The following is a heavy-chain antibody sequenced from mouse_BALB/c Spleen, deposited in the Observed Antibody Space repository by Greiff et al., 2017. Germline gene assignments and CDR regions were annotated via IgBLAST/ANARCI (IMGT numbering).Heavy chain of an antibody. J-gene: IGHJ4*01. CDR2: ISSGSSTI. Sequence: EVQLVESGGGLVQPGGSRKLSCAASGFTFSSFGMHWVRQAPEKGLEWVAYISSGSSTIYYADTVKGRFTISRDNPKNTLFLQMTSLRSEDTAMYYCAREGRTDYAMDYWGQGTSVTVSS. CDR3: AREGRTDYAMDY. CDR1: GFTFSSFG. V-gene: IGHV5-17*02.